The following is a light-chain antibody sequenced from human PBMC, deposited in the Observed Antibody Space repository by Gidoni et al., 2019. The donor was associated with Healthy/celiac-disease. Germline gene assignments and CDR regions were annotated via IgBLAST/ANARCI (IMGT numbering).Light chain of an antibody. CDR1: RTNIGAGYD. J-gene: IGLJ2*01. V-gene: IGLV1-40*01. CDR2: GNS. Sequence: QSALTQPPSVSGPPGPEVTITCTGSRTNIGAGYDVHWYQQRPGTAPKLLIYGNSHRPSGGLHRFSCSKAGTSASLAITGLQAEDEADYYCQSYDSSLCGSVFGGGTKLTVL. CDR3: QSYDSSLCGSV.